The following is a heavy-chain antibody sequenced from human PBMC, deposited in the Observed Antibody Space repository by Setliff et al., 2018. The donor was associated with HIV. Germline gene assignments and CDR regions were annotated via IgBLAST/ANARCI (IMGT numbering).Heavy chain of an antibody. D-gene: IGHD6-19*01. CDR2: IYHTGST. V-gene: IGHV4-39*01. CDR1: GGSINSTSYY. J-gene: IGHJ1*01. CDR3: TRHVGSAVTFNH. Sequence: SETLSLTCTVSGGSINSTSYYWGWIRQPPGNGLEWIGSIYHTGSTYYKPSLKSRVTISVDTSKSQFSLRLSSVTAADTAVYYCTRHVGSAVTFNHWGHGALVTVSS.